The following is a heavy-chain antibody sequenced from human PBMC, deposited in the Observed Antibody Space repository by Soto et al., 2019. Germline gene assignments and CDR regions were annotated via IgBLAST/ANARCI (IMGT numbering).Heavy chain of an antibody. J-gene: IGHJ4*02. Sequence: QVQLQESGPGLVKPSETLSLTCTVSGGSINNHYWSWIRQPPWKGLEWLGYVYYNGITNYNPSLKSRVTMSADTSKTQLSLNLTSLTAADTAIYYRTRANWYSEYWGQGTLVTVSS. CDR3: TRANWYSEY. CDR1: GGSINNHY. CDR2: VYYNGIT. V-gene: IGHV4-59*11. D-gene: IGHD7-27*01.